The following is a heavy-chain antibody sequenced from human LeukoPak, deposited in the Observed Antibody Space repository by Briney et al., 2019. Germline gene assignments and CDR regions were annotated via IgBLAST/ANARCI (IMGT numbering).Heavy chain of an antibody. V-gene: IGHV3-23*01. CDR1: GFTFSSYA. CDR3: AKDTPLTAYGSGWSTNAFDY. CDR2: ITGGARTT. D-gene: IGHD6-19*01. Sequence: PGGSLRLSCAASGFTFSSYAMSWVRQAPGKGLEWVSVITGGARTTYYADSVKGRFTISRDNSKNTVFLQMNSLRAEDTAVYYCAKDTPLTAYGSGWSTNAFDYWGQGTLVTVSS. J-gene: IGHJ4*02.